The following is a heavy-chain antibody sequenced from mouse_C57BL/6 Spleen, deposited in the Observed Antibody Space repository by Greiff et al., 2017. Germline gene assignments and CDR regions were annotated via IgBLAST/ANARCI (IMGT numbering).Heavy chain of an antibody. CDR1: GYAFSSSW. V-gene: IGHV1-82*01. Sequence: QVQLQQSGPELVKPGASVKISCKASGYAFSSSWMNWVKQRPGKGLEWIGRIYPGDGDTNYNGKFKGKATLTADKSSSTAYMQLSSLTSEDSAVYFCARENGFDGNYDYWGQGTTLTVSS. J-gene: IGHJ2*01. CDR3: ARENGFDGNYDY. CDR2: IYPGDGDT. D-gene: IGHD2-1*01.